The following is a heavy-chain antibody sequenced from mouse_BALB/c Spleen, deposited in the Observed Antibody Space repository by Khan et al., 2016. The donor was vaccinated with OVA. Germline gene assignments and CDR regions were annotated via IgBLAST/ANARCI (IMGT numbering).Heavy chain of an antibody. CDR2: ISSGGHYT. CDR3: ARLAYYYNSEGFAY. V-gene: IGHV5-6*01. Sequence: EVKLVESGGDLVKTGGSLKLSCAASGFTFSTYGMSWVRQTPDKRLEWVATISSGGHYTYYIDSVKGRFTISRDNAKNILYLQMTSLRSEDTARYYCARLAYYYNSEGFAYWGQGTLVTVSA. J-gene: IGHJ3*01. D-gene: IGHD1-1*02. CDR1: GFTFSTYG.